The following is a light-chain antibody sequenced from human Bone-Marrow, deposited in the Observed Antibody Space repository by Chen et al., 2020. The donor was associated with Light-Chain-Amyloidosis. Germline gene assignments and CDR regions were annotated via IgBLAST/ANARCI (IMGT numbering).Light chain of an antibody. V-gene: IGLV3-21*02. J-gene: IGLJ2*01. CDR2: DDS. Sequence: SYVLTQPSSVSVAPGQTATIACWGNNIGSTSVHWYQQTPGQAPLLVVYDDSDRPSGIPERLSGSNSGNTATLTISRVEAGDEADYYCQVWDSSSDQVVFGGGTKLTVL. CDR1: NIGSTS. CDR3: QVWDSSSDQVV.